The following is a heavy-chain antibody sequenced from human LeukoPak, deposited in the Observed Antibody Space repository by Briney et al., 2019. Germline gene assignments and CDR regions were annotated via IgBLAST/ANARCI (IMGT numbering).Heavy chain of an antibody. Sequence: GGSLRLSCVASGFTFSNSAMSWVRQAPGKGLEWVSAISGSGGATYYADSVKGRFTISRDNSKNTLYLQMNGLRAEDTAVYYCAKGGGSIFFDYWGLGTLVTVSS. CDR3: AKGGGSIFFDY. J-gene: IGHJ4*02. D-gene: IGHD1-26*01. CDR2: ISGSGGAT. V-gene: IGHV3-23*01. CDR1: GFTFSNSA.